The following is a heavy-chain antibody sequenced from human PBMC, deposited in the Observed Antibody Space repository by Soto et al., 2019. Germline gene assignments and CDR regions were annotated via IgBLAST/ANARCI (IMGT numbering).Heavy chain of an antibody. J-gene: IGHJ6*03. CDR3: AKDGGYCSGGSCYDYYYYMDV. CDR2: ISGSGGST. CDR1: GFTFSSYA. D-gene: IGHD2-15*01. Sequence: PGGSLRLSCAASGFTFSSYAMSWVRQAPGKGLEWVSAISGSGGSTYYADSVKGRFTISRDNSKNTLYLQMNSLRAEDTAVYYCAKDGGYCSGGSCYDYYYYMDVWGKGTTVTVSS. V-gene: IGHV3-23*01.